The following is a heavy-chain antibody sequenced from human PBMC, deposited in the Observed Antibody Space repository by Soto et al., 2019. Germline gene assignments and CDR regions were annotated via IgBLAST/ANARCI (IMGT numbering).Heavy chain of an antibody. D-gene: IGHD2-2*01. CDR3: ARIWDCISTSCYDNWFDP. CDR1: GGTFSSYS. J-gene: IGHJ5*02. CDR2: IIPIFGTA. V-gene: IGHV1-69*13. Sequence: ASVKVSCKASGGTFSSYSISWVRQAPGQGLEWMGGIIPIFGTANYAQKFQGRVTITADESTSTAYMELSSLRSEDTAVYYCARIWDCISTSCYDNWFDPWGQGTLVTVSS.